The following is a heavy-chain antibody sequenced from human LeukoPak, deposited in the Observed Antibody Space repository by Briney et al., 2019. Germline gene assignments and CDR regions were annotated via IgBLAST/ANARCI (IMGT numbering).Heavy chain of an antibody. J-gene: IGHJ3*02. CDR2: ISSSGSTI. D-gene: IGHD3-16*01. Sequence: GGSLRLSCAASGFTFSSYEMNWVRQAPGKGLEWVSYISSSGSTIYYADSVKGRFTISRDNAKNSLHLQMNSLRAEDTAVYYCARGLAAFDIWGQGTMVTVSS. CDR1: GFTFSSYE. V-gene: IGHV3-48*03. CDR3: ARGLAAFDI.